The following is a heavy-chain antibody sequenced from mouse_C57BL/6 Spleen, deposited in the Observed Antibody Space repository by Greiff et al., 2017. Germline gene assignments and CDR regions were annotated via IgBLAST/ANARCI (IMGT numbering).Heavy chain of an antibody. J-gene: IGHJ2*01. Sequence: QVQLQQSGAELVRPGTSVKVSCKASGYAFTNYLIEWVKQRPGPGLEWIGVINPGSGGPNYTEKFKGKATLTADKSSSTAYMQLSSLTSEDSAVYFCAGTTVVAPFDYWGQGTTLTVSS. CDR2: INPGSGGP. V-gene: IGHV1-54*01. CDR3: AGTTVVAPFDY. CDR1: GYAFTNYL. D-gene: IGHD1-1*01.